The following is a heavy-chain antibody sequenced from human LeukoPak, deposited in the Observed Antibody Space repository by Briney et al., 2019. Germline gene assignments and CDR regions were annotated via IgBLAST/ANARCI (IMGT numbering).Heavy chain of an antibody. CDR1: GFTFSSYA. CDR2: ISSNGGST. Sequence: AGGSLRLSCAASGFTFSSYAMHWVRQAPGKGLEYVSAISSNGGSTYYANSVKGRFTISRDNSKNTLYLQMGSLRAEDMAVYYCARARPREVALDIWGQGTMVTVSS. CDR3: ARARPREVALDI. J-gene: IGHJ3*02. V-gene: IGHV3-64*01.